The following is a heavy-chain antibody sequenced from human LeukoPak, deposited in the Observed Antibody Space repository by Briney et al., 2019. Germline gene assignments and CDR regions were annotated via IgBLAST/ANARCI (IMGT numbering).Heavy chain of an antibody. V-gene: IGHV4-61*02. CDR3: ARELGYCSSTSCYMLNWFDP. CDR2: IYTSGST. CDR1: GGSISSGSYY. Sequence: SQTLSLTCTVSGGSISSGSYYWSWIRQPAGKGLEWIGRIYTSGSTNYNPSLKSRVTISVDTSKNQFSLKLSSVTAADTAVYYCARELGYCSSTSCYMLNWFDPWGQGTLVTVSS. J-gene: IGHJ5*02. D-gene: IGHD2-2*02.